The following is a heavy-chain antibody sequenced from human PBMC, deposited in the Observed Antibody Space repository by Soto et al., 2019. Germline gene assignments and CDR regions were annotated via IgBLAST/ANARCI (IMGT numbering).Heavy chain of an antibody. J-gene: IGHJ5*02. CDR3: VRAQGIVATIRWFDP. D-gene: IGHD5-12*01. Sequence: SETLSLTCTVSGGSISSGDYYWSWIRQPPGKGLEWIGYIYYSGSTYYNPSLKSRVTISVDTSKNQFSLKLSSVTAADTAVYYCVRAQGIVATIRWFDPWGQGALVTVSS. CDR1: GGSISSGDYY. V-gene: IGHV4-30-4*01. CDR2: IYYSGST.